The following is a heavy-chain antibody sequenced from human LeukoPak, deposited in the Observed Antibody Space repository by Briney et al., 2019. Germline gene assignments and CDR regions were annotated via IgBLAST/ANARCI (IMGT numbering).Heavy chain of an antibody. CDR2: IKRDGSEK. J-gene: IGHJ4*02. V-gene: IGHV3-7*05. D-gene: IGHD4-17*01. Sequence: GGSLRLSCAASGFTFSSYWMGWVRQAPGKGLEWVANIKRDGSEKYYVDSMKGRSTISRDNGKNSLYLQMKSLRAEDTAVYYCARVYYGDYGMFDYWGQGTLVTVSS. CDR3: ARVYYGDYGMFDY. CDR1: GFTFSSYW.